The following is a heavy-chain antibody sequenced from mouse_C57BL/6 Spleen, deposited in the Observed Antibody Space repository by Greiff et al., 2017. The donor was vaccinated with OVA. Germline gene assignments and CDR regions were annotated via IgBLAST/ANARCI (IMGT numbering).Heavy chain of an antibody. J-gene: IGHJ4*01. CDR1: GYSFTGYY. CDR3: ARSSYYYGSSYAMDY. Sequence: VQLQQSGPELVKPGASVKISCKASGYSFTGYYMNWVKQSPEKSLEWIGEINPSTGGTTYNQKFKAKATLTVDKSFSTAYMQLKSLTSEDSAVYYCARSSYYYGSSYAMDYWGQGTSVTVSS. V-gene: IGHV1-42*01. CDR2: INPSTGGT. D-gene: IGHD1-1*01.